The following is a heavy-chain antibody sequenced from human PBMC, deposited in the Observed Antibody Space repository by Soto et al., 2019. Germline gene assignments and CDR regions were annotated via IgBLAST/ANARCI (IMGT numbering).Heavy chain of an antibody. CDR3: ATAISSPFSNFDY. V-gene: IGHV3-7*01. CDR1: GFTFSTYW. J-gene: IGHJ4*02. D-gene: IGHD2-2*01. CDR2: IKDDGSEE. Sequence: EVQLVQSGGDLVQPGGSLRLSCVASGFTFSTYWMTWVRQAPGMGLEWVAGIKDDGSEEVYVDSVKGRFSISRDNAKTSLYLQLNSLRAEDTAAYYCATAISSPFSNFDYWGQGSLVTVSS.